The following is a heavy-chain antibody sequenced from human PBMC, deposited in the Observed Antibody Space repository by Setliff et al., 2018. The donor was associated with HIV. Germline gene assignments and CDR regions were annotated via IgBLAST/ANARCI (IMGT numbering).Heavy chain of an antibody. CDR1: GFTFSSYE. CDR2: ISSSGSTI. D-gene: IGHD1-26*01. Sequence: GGSLRLSCAASGFTFSSYEMNWVRQAPGKGLEWVSYISSSGSTIYYADSVKGRFTISRDNAKNSLYLQMNSLRAEDTAVYYCARGLGARDAFDIWGQGTMVTVSS. CDR3: ARGLGARDAFDI. J-gene: IGHJ3*02. V-gene: IGHV3-48*03.